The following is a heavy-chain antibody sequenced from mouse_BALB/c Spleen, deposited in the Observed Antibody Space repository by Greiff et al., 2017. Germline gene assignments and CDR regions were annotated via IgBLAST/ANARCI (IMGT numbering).Heavy chain of an antibody. CDR1: GFNIKDTY. J-gene: IGHJ1*01. Sequence: VQLQQSGAELVKPGASVKLSCTASGFNIKDTYMHWVKQRPEQGLEWIGRIDPANGNTKYDPKFQGKATITADTSSNTAYLQLSSLTSEDTAVYYCASGNYSYWYFDVWGAGTTVTVSS. CDR3: ASGNYSYWYFDV. V-gene: IGHV14-3*02. D-gene: IGHD2-1*01. CDR2: IDPANGNT.